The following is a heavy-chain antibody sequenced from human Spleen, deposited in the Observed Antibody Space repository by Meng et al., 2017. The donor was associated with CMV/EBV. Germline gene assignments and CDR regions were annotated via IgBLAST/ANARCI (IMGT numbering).Heavy chain of an antibody. V-gene: IGHV4-30-4*08. J-gene: IGHJ4*02. D-gene: IGHD6-6*01. CDR3: ARETYSSSPNYFDY. CDR1: GGSISSGDYY. Sequence: SGGSISSGDYYWSWIRQPPGKGLEWIGYIYYSGSTNYNPSLKSRVTISVDTSKNQFSLKLSSVTAADTAVYYCARETYSSSPNYFDYWGQGTLVTVSS. CDR2: IYYSGST.